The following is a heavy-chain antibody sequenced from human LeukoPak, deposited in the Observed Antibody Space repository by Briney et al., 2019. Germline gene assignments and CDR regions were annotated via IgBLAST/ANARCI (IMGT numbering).Heavy chain of an antibody. CDR1: GFILTSYG. CDR3: ARDLAFFGLSP. CDR2: ISYDGSKK. V-gene: IGHV3-33*01. Sequence: GGSLRLSCAASGFILTSYGMHWVRQAPGKGLEWVSGISYDGSKKYFADSVKGRFTISRDTSKNTLYLQMNSLGIEDTAVYYCARDLAFFGLSPGGQGTLVTVSS. D-gene: IGHD3/OR15-3a*01. J-gene: IGHJ4*02.